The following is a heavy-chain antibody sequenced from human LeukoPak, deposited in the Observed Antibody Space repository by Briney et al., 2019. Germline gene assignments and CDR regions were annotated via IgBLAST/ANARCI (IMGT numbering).Heavy chain of an antibody. Sequence: GESLKISFKGSGYSFTTYWIGWVRQMPGKGLEWMGIIYPGDSDTRYSPSFQGQVTISADKSISTAYLQWSSLKASDTAMYYCARLPVSDRYYFHYWGQGTLVTVSS. D-gene: IGHD1-14*01. J-gene: IGHJ4*02. CDR2: IYPGDSDT. CDR1: GYSFTTYW. CDR3: ARLPVSDRYYFHY. V-gene: IGHV5-51*01.